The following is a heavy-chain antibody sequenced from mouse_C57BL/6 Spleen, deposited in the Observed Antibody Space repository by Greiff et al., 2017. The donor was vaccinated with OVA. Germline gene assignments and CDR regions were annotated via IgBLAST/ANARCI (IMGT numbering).Heavy chain of an antibody. CDR1: GYSITSGYY. CDR2: ISYDGSN. D-gene: IGHD2-4*01. V-gene: IGHV3-6*01. J-gene: IGHJ2*01. Sequence: EVQLVESGPGLVKPSQSLSLTCSVTGYSITSGYYWNWIRQFPGNKLEWMGYISYDGSNNYNPSLKNRISITRDTSKNQFFLKLNSVTTEDTATYYCARGGDDYDLYFDYWGQGTTLTVSS. CDR3: ARGGDDYDLYFDY.